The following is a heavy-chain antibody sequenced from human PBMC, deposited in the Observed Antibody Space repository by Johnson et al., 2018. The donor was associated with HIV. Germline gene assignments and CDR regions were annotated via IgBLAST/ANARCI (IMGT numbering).Heavy chain of an antibody. Sequence: QVQLVESGGGLIQPGGSLRLSCAASGFTFSDYYMSWIRQAPGKGLEWVSYISSSGTTIYYADSLKGRFTISRDNSKNTLYLQMNSLRAEDTAVYYCASLINYNFWSGYSVSDAFDIWGQGTMVTVSS. CDR3: ASLINYNFWSGYSVSDAFDI. V-gene: IGHV3-11*04. J-gene: IGHJ3*02. D-gene: IGHD3-3*01. CDR2: ISSSGTTI. CDR1: GFTFSDYY.